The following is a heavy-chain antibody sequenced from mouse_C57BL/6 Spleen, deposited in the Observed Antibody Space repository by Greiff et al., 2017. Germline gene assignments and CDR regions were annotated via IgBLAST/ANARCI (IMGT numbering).Heavy chain of an antibody. D-gene: IGHD1-1*01. Sequence: QVQLQQPGAELVRPGTSVKLSCKASGYTFTSYWMHWVKQRPGQGLEWIGVIDPSDSYTNYNQKFKGKATLTVDTSSSTAYMQLSSLTSEDSAVYYCATLLRYVYWGQGTTLTVSS. V-gene: IGHV1-59*01. CDR2: IDPSDSYT. CDR1: GYTFTSYW. J-gene: IGHJ2*01. CDR3: ATLLRYVY.